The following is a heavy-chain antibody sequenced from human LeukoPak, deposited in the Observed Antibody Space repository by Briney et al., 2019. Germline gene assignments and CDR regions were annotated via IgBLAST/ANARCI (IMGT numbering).Heavy chain of an antibody. J-gene: IGHJ4*02. Sequence: SETLPLTCAVYGGSFSGYYWSWIRQPPGKGLEWIGEINHSGSTNYNPSLRSRVTISVDTSKNQFSLKLSSVTAADTAVYYCARGRNYDFWSGYYHFDYWGQGTLVTVSS. CDR2: INHSGST. D-gene: IGHD3-3*01. V-gene: IGHV4-34*01. CDR1: GGSFSGYY. CDR3: ARGRNYDFWSGYYHFDY.